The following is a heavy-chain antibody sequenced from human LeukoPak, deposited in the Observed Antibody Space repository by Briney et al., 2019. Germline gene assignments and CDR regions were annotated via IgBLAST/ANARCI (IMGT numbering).Heavy chain of an antibody. CDR1: GFTFSSYA. CDR2: ISGSGGST. D-gene: IGHD2-21*02. J-gene: IGHJ5*02. Sequence: PGGSLRLSCAASGFTFSSYAMSWVRQAPGKGLEWVSAISGSGGSTYYADSVKGRFTISRDNSKNTLYLQMNSLRAEDTAVYYCAKNGSPRIVVVTAIYNWFGPWGQGTLVTVSS. CDR3: AKNGSPRIVVVTAIYNWFGP. V-gene: IGHV3-23*01.